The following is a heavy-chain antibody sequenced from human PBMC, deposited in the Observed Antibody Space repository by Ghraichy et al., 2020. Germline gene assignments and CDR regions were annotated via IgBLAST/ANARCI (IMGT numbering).Heavy chain of an antibody. D-gene: IGHD2-2*01. CDR1: GFTFSNYA. V-gene: IGHV3-23*01. CDR3: TNLFSTSHSRYFQN. Sequence: GGSLRLSCTASGFTFSNYAMAWVSQVPEKGMEWVSTSGSVNDIYHADYVKGPFIVSRDNSINTMYLKMKSLRVNDTAIYYCTNLFSTSHSRYFQNWGQGTLVTVSS. CDR2: SGSVNDI. J-gene: IGHJ1*01.